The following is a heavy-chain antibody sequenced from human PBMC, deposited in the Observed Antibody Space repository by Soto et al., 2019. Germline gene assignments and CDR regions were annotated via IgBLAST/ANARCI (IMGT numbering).Heavy chain of an antibody. D-gene: IGHD3-16*01. CDR2: INAGNGNT. CDR1: GYTFTNYG. J-gene: IGHJ4*02. V-gene: IGHV1-3*01. Sequence: ASVKVSCKASGYTFTNYGIHWVRQAPGQRLEWMGWINAGNGNTKYSQKFQGRVTITRDTSASTAYMELSSLRSEDTAVYYCARGLNVYYFDYWGQRTLVTVSS. CDR3: ARGLNVYYFDY.